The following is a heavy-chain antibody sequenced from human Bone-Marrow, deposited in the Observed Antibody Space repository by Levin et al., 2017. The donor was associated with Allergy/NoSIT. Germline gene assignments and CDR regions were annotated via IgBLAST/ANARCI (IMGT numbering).Heavy chain of an antibody. CDR3: VKDALVAMPRDY. J-gene: IGHJ4*02. V-gene: IGHV3-64D*06. CDR1: GFTFSSYV. CDR2: ITANGANT. Sequence: GGSLRLSCSASGFTFSSYVMHWVRQAPGKGLEYVSAITANGANTYYADSVRGRFSISRDNSKNTLYLQMSSLRPEDSAMYYCVKDALVAMPRDYWGQGTLVTVSS. D-gene: IGHD2-2*01.